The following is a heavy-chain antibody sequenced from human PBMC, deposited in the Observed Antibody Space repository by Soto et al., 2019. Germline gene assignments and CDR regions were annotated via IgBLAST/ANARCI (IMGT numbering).Heavy chain of an antibody. Sequence: ASVKVSCKASGYTFTSYYMHWVRQAPGQGLEWMGIINPSGGSTSYAQKFQGRVTMTRDTSTSTVYMELSSLRSEDTAVYYCAPMPNFKEYDRDAFDIWSRGKIDIGSS. J-gene: IGHJ3*02. V-gene: IGHV1-46*03. D-gene: IGHD1-7*01. CDR2: INPSGGST. CDR1: GYTFTSYY. CDR3: APMPNFKEYDRDAFDI.